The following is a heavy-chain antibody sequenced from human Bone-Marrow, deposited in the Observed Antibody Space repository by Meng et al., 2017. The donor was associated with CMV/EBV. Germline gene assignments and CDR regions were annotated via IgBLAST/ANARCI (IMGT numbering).Heavy chain of an antibody. CDR3: ATEGCSSSSCFTPNAFDV. D-gene: IGHD2-2*02. Sequence: GESLKISCAASGFSFTNAWMSWVRQAPGKGLEWGVSIKSKADGGTTEYAAPVKGRFTITRDDSRKTVYLQMNSLRTEDTAVYYCATEGCSSSSCFTPNAFDVWGQGTMVTVSS. V-gene: IGHV3-15*01. CDR1: GFSFTNAW. CDR2: IKSKADGGTT. J-gene: IGHJ3*01.